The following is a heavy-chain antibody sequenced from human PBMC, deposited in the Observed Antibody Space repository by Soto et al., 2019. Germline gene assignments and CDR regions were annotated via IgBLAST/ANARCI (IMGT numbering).Heavy chain of an antibody. V-gene: IGHV3-30*18. Sequence: GGSLRLSCAASGFTFSSYGMHWVRQAPGKGLEWVAVISYDGSNKYYADSVKGRFTISRDNSKNTLYLQMNSLRAEDTAVYYCAKDRSGWFDYWGQGTLVTVSS. D-gene: IGHD6-19*01. CDR1: GFTFSSYG. J-gene: IGHJ4*02. CDR2: ISYDGSNK. CDR3: AKDRSGWFDY.